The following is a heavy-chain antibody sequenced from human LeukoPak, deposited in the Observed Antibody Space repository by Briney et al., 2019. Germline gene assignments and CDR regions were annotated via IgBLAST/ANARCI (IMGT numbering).Heavy chain of an antibody. CDR3: ARGASSGWYNWFDP. CDR1: GGTFSSYA. J-gene: IGHJ5*02. D-gene: IGHD6-19*01. V-gene: IGHV1-69*13. CDR2: IIPIFGTA. Sequence: SVKVSCKASGGTFSSYAISWVRQAPGQGLEWMGGIIPIFGTANYAQKFQGRVTIIADESTSTAYMELSSLRSEDTAVYYCARGASSGWYNWFDPWGQGTLVTVSS.